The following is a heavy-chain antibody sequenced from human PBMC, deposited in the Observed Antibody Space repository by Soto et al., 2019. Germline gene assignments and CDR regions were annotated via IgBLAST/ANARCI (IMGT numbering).Heavy chain of an antibody. Sequence: EVQLVESGGGLVQPGRSLRLSCVASGFTSHDYAMHWVRQTPGKGLEWVSGIYWGSNKIDYADSVKGRFTISRDNAKNSLFLQMNSLSADDTALYYCVKDVSPGGADVWGQGTTVTVSS. D-gene: IGHD3-10*01. J-gene: IGHJ6*02. CDR3: VKDVSPGGADV. CDR1: GFTSHDYA. CDR2: IYWGSNKI. V-gene: IGHV3-9*02.